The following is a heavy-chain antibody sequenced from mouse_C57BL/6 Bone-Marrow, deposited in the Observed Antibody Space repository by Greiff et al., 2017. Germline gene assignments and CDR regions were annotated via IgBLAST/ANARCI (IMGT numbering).Heavy chain of an antibody. CDR3: ARCPYSNFFDY. CDR1: GYTSTGYW. Sequence: VQLQQSGAELMKPGASVKLSCKATGYTSTGYWIEWVKQRPGHGLGWIGEILPGSGSPTYNEKFKGKATFPADTSSNTAYMQLSSLTTEDSAIYYCARCPYSNFFDYWGQGTTLTVSS. CDR2: ILPGSGSP. D-gene: IGHD2-5*01. V-gene: IGHV1-9*01. J-gene: IGHJ2*01.